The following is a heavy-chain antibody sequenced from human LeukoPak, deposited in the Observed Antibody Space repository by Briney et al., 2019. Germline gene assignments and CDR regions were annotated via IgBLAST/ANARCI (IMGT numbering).Heavy chain of an antibody. J-gene: IGHJ4*02. CDR3: AIEGGTRYYFDY. V-gene: IGHV4-59*12. CDR2: IYYSGST. D-gene: IGHD1-7*01. Sequence: SETLSLTCTVSGGSISSYYWSWIRQPPGKGLEWIGYIYYSGSTNYNPSLKSRVTISVDTSKNQFSLKLSSVTAAGTAVYYCAIEGGTRYYFDYWGQGTLVTVSS. CDR1: GGSISSYY.